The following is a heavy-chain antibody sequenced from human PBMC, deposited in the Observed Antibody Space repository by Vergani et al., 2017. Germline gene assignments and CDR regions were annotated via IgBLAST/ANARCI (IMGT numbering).Heavy chain of an antibody. J-gene: IGHJ4*02. CDR1: GGSMSGYY. CDR2: VSFRWDT. Sequence: QVRLQESGPGLVKPSETLSLTCSVSGGSMSGYYWSWIRQPPGKGLGWMGYVSFRWDTLYDPSVKGRMTISLNTSSNQFSLYLTSVTAADTAVYYCARSRIYYGAGSPDYLGQGTLVTVSS. D-gene: IGHD3-10*01. V-gene: IGHV4-59*01. CDR3: ARSRIYYGAGSPDY.